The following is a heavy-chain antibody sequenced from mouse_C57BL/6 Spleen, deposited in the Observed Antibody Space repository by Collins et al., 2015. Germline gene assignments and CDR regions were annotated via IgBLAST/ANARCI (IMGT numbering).Heavy chain of an antibody. V-gene: IGHV1-64*01. Sequence: QVQLQQPGAELVKPGASVKLSCKASGYTFTSYWMHWVKQRPGQGLEWIGMIHPNSGSTNYNEKFKSKATLTVDKSSSTAYMQLSSLTSEDSAVYYCARVSPTVEGAMDYWGQGTSVTVSS. CDR1: GYTFTSYW. D-gene: IGHD1-1*01. CDR3: ARVSPTVEGAMDY. CDR2: IHPNSGST. J-gene: IGHJ4*01.